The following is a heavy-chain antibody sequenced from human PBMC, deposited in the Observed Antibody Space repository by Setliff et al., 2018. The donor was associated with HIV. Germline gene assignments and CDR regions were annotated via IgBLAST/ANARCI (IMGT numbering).Heavy chain of an antibody. D-gene: IGHD1-1*01. CDR2: ISSSGSTI. Sequence: GSLRLSCAASGFTFSSYEMNWVRQAPGKGLEWVSYISSSGSTIYYADSVKGRFTISRDNATNSLFLQLNSLIAEDTAVYYCARDLDYYFDYWGQGTLVTVSS. CDR1: GFTFSSYE. CDR3: ARDLDYYFDY. V-gene: IGHV3-48*03. J-gene: IGHJ4*02.